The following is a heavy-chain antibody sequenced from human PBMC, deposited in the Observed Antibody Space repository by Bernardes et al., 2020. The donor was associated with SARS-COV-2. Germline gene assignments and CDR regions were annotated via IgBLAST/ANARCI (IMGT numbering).Heavy chain of an antibody. CDR3: ARNGGYQFWVYYFDY. Sequence: GGSLRLSCAASGFTFSSYAMSWVRQAPGKGLEWVSAISGSGGSTYYADSVKGRFTVSRDDSKNTLYLQMDSLRAEDTAVYYCARNGGYQFWVYYFDYWGQGTLVTVPS. CDR2: ISGSGGST. J-gene: IGHJ4*02. D-gene: IGHD5-12*01. V-gene: IGHV3-23*01. CDR1: GFTFSSYA.